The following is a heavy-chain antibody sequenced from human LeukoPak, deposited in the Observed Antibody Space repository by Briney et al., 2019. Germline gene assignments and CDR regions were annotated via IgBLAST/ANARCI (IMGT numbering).Heavy chain of an antibody. Sequence: SETLSLTCTVSGGSISSYYWSWIRQPPGRGLEWIGYIYYSGSTNYNPSLKSRVTISVDTSKNQFSLKLSSVTAADTAVYYCARAGIYFGPDYYYYGMDVWGQGTTVTVSS. CDR1: GGSISSYY. CDR3: ARAGIYFGPDYYYYGMDV. V-gene: IGHV4-59*01. CDR2: IYYSGST. D-gene: IGHD3/OR15-3a*01. J-gene: IGHJ6*02.